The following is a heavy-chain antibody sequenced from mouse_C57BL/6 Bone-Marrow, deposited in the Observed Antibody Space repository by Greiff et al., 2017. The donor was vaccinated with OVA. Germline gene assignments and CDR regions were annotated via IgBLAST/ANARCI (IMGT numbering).Heavy chain of an antibody. CDR3: TTCDYDGTWFAY. Sequence: VQPQQSGAELVRPGASVKLSCTASGFHIQDDYMHWVKQRPEQGLEWIGWIDPANGDTEYASKFQGKATITADTSSNTAYLQLSSLTSEDTAVYYCTTCDYDGTWFAYWGQGTLVTVSA. CDR1: GFHIQDDY. D-gene: IGHD2-4*01. V-gene: IGHV14-4*01. J-gene: IGHJ3*01. CDR2: IDPANGDT.